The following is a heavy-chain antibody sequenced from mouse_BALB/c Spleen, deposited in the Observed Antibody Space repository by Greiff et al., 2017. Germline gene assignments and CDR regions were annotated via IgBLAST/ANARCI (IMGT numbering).Heavy chain of an antibody. CDR3: ARSEYDYDGEALAY. V-gene: IGHV3-2*02. CDR1: GYSITSDYA. CDR2: ISYSGST. J-gene: IGHJ3*01. D-gene: IGHD2-4*01. Sequence: DVQLQESGPGLVKPSQSLSLTCTVTGYSITSDYAWNWLRQFPGNKLEWMGYISYSGSTSYNPSLKSRISITRDTSKNQFFLQLNSVTTEDTATYYCARSEYDYDGEALAYWGQGTLVTVSA.